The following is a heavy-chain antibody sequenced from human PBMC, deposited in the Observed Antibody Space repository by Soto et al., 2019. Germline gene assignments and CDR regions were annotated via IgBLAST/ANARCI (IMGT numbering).Heavy chain of an antibody. Sequence: ASVKVSCKVSGYTLTELSMHWVRQAPGKGLEWMGGFDPEDGETIYAQKFQGRVTMTEGTSTDTAYMELSSLRSEDTAVYYCATRYCSGGSCYFYMDVWGKGTTVTVSS. V-gene: IGHV1-24*01. CDR1: GYTLTELS. CDR2: FDPEDGET. J-gene: IGHJ6*03. D-gene: IGHD2-15*01. CDR3: ATRYCSGGSCYFYMDV.